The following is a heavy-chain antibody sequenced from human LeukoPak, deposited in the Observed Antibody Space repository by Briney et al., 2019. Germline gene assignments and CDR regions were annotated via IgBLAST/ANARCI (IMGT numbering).Heavy chain of an antibody. V-gene: IGHV3-23*01. CDR2: ISGSGGST. Sequence: HPGGSLRLSCAASGFTFSSYGMHWVRQAPGKGLEWVSAISGSGGSTYYADSVKGRFTISRDNSKNTLYLQMNSLRAEDTAVYYCAKAQYSERGYFDYWGQGTLVTVSS. CDR3: AKAQYSERGYFDY. CDR1: GFTFSSYG. D-gene: IGHD6-6*01. J-gene: IGHJ4*02.